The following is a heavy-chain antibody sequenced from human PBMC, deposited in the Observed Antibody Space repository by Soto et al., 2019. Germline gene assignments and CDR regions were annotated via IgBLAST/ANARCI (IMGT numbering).Heavy chain of an antibody. CDR1: GGSFSGYY. D-gene: IGHD6-19*01. CDR3: ARESSPKQWLKYYGMDV. J-gene: IGHJ6*02. Sequence: SETLSLTCAVYGGSFSGYYWSWIRQPPGKGLEWIGEINHSGSTNYNPSLKSRVTISVDTSKNQFSLKLSSVTAADTAVYYCARESSPKQWLKYYGMDVWGQGTTVTVSS. V-gene: IGHV4-34*01. CDR2: INHSGST.